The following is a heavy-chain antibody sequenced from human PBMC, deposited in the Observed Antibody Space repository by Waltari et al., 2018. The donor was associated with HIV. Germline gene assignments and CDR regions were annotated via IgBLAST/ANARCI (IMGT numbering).Heavy chain of an antibody. J-gene: IGHJ6*02. CDR1: GGSFSGYY. V-gene: IGHV4-34*01. CDR3: ARGPRYCSGGSCYYYYGMDV. D-gene: IGHD2-15*01. CDR2: INHSGST. Sequence: QVQLQQWGAGLLKPSETLSLTCAVYGGSFSGYYWSWIRQPPGKGLEWIGEINHSGSTNYNPSLKSRVTISVDTSKNQFSLKLSSVTAADTAVYYCARGPRYCSGGSCYYYYGMDVWGQGTTVTVSS.